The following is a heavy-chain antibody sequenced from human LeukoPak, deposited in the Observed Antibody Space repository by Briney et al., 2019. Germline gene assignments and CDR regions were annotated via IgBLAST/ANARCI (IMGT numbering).Heavy chain of an antibody. CDR2: IYYNGNT. V-gene: IGHV4-59*01. CDR1: DGSINSYY. Sequence: SETLSLTCSVSDGSINSYYWNWIRRPPGKGLEWIGYIYYNGNTNYSPSLKSRVTMSVDTSKNLFSLKVSSVTAADTAVYYCARGRSNCYGMDVWGQGTTVTVSS. CDR3: ARGRSNCYGMDV. J-gene: IGHJ6*02. D-gene: IGHD1-26*01.